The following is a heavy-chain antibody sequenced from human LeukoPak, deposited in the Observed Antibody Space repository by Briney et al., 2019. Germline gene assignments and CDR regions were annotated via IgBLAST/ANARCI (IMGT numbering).Heavy chain of an antibody. CDR2: ISPSGGDT. V-gene: IGHV1-46*01. Sequence: ASVKVSCKPSGYTFTTYYLHWVRQAPGQGLEWMGVISPSGGDTTYAQRFQGRLTMTRDTSTSTVYMEVSSLRSDDTAVYYCARGRTAVTTNYFDYWGQGTLITVSS. CDR1: GYTFTTYY. D-gene: IGHD1-14*01. J-gene: IGHJ4*02. CDR3: ARGRTAVTTNYFDY.